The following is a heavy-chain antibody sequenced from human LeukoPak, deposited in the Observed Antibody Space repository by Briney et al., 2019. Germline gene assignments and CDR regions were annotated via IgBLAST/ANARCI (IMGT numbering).Heavy chain of an antibody. J-gene: IGHJ3*02. CDR3: AKDLYEVAGTENDAFDI. CDR1: GFTFSSYA. Sequence: PGGSLRLSCAASGFTFSSYAMSWVRQAPGKGLEWVSGISASGGITYYAESVKGRFTISRDNSKNTLYLQMNSLRAEDTAVYYCAKDLYEVAGTENDAFDIWGQGTMVTVSS. D-gene: IGHD6-19*01. CDR2: ISASGGIT. V-gene: IGHV3-23*01.